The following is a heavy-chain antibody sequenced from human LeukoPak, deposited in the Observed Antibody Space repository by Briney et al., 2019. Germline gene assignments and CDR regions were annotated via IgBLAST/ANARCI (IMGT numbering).Heavy chain of an antibody. J-gene: IGHJ3*02. CDR1: GGSIISSDYH. Sequence: PETLSLTCTASGGSIISSDYHWGWVRQPPGKGLEWIGTISYSGNTDYNPSLRSRVTISVDTSNNQFSLRLGSVTAADTAVYHCARHCCSGPAKRVFDIWGQGTMVTVSS. CDR2: ISYSGNT. CDR3: ARHCCSGPAKRVFDI. V-gene: IGHV4-39*01. D-gene: IGHD2-15*01.